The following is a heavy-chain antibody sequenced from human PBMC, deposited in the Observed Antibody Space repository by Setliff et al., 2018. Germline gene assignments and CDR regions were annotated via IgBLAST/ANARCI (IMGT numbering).Heavy chain of an antibody. Sequence: GASVKVSCKASGYTFTSYGISWVRQAPGQGLEWMGWISAYNGNTNYAQKLQGRVTMTTDTSTSTAYMELSRLRSDDTAVYYCATPAIAAAGTLFFDYWGQGTLVTVSS. CDR1: GYTFTSYG. V-gene: IGHV1-18*01. D-gene: IGHD6-13*01. J-gene: IGHJ4*02. CDR2: ISAYNGNT. CDR3: ATPAIAAAGTLFFDY.